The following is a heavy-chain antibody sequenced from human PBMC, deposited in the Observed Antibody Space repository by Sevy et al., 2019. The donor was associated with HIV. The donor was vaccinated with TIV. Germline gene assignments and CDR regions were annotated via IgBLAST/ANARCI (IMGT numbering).Heavy chain of an antibody. V-gene: IGHV3-30*03. CDR3: ARAMITFPGAPNDY. CDR2: ISYDGSNK. J-gene: IGHJ4*02. Sequence: GGSLRLSCAASGFTFSSYGMHWVRQAPGKGLEWVAVISYDGSNKYYADSLKGRFTITRDNSKNTMYLQMNSLRAEDTAVYYCARAMITFPGAPNDYWGQGTMVTVSS. D-gene: IGHD3-16*01. CDR1: GFTFSSYG.